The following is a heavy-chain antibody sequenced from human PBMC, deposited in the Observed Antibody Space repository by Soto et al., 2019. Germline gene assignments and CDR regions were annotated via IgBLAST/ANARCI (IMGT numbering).Heavy chain of an antibody. J-gene: IGHJ3*01. CDR2: ISWDSGSI. CDR1: GFSFDDYA. CDR3: ARDKPWELLTPFDV. Sequence: EVQLVESGGSLVQPGRSLRLSCAASGFSFDDYAMYGVRQAPGKGLEWVSAISWDSGSIGYAASVKGRFTVSRDNAKNTLYLQMNSLRPEDTAVYYCARDKPWELLTPFDVWGQGTMVTVSS. V-gene: IGHV3-9*01. D-gene: IGHD1-26*01.